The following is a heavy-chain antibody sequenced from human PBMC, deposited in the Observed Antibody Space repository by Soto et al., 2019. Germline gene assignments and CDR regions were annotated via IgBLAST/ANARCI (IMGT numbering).Heavy chain of an antibody. J-gene: IGHJ3*02. D-gene: IGHD1-7*01. CDR3: ARIVNWNYAFDI. CDR2: IKQDGSEK. CDR1: GFTFSSYW. V-gene: IGHV3-7*03. Sequence: LSLTCAASGFTFSSYWMSWVRQAPGKGLEWVANIKQDGSEKYYVDSVKGRFTISRDNAKNSLYLQMNSLRAEDTAVYYCARIVNWNYAFDIWGQGTMVTVSS.